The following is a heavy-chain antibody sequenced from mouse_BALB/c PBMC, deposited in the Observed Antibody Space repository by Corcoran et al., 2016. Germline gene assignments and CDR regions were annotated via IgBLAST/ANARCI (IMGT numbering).Heavy chain of an antibody. D-gene: IGHD2-3*01. Sequence: EVQLQQSGPVLVKPGASVKISCKASGYSFTGDYMHWVKQSHVKSLKWIGRINPYNGDTSYDNNFKVKASLTVDKSSSTAYMEINSLTSDDFAGYYCAREGDGPLAYWGQGTLVTVSA. V-gene: IGHV1-19*01. J-gene: IGHJ3*01. CDR1: GYSFTGDY. CDR2: INPYNGDT. CDR3: AREGDGPLAY.